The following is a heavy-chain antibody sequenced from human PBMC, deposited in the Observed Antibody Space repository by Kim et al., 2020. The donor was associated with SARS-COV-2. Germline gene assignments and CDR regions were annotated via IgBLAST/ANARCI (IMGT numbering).Heavy chain of an antibody. CDR3: TSRHTVTPRYYGMDV. D-gene: IGHD4-17*01. CDR2: IRSKANSYAT. J-gene: IGHJ6*02. V-gene: IGHV3-73*01. Sequence: GGSRRLSCAASGFTFSGSAMHWVRQASGKGLEWVGRIRSKANSYATAYAASVKGRFTISRDDSKNTAYLQMNSLKTEDTAVYYCTSRHTVTPRYYGMDVWGQGTTVTVSS. CDR1: GFTFSGSA.